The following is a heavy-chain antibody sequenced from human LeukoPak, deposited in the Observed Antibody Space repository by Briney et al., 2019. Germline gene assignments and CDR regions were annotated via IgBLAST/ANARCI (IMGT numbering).Heavy chain of an antibody. CDR2: ISAYNGNT. Sequence: GASVKVSCKASGYTFTSYGISWVRQAPGQGLEWMGWISAYNGNTNYAQKLQGRVTMTTDTSTSTAYMELRSLRSDDTAVYYCARVEGIAVAGIPIDYWGQGTLVTVSS. D-gene: IGHD6-19*01. J-gene: IGHJ4*02. CDR1: GYTFTSYG. CDR3: ARVEGIAVAGIPIDY. V-gene: IGHV1-18*01.